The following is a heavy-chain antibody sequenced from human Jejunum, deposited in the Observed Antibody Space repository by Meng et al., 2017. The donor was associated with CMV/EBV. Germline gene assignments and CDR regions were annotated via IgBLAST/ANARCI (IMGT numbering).Heavy chain of an antibody. D-gene: IGHD3-10*01. CDR1: RYTFTSYD. Sequence: QLQLVQSGAEGKKPGASVKVSRKASRYTFTSYDINWVRQATGQGLEWLGWFVNNVDTYSAQKFQGRVTMTTDTHTSTAFMELRSLRSDDTAVYYCARGTPGRSYSDYWGQGTLVTVSS. CDR3: ARGTPGRSYSDY. CDR2: FVNNVDT. J-gene: IGHJ4*02. V-gene: IGHV1-18*01.